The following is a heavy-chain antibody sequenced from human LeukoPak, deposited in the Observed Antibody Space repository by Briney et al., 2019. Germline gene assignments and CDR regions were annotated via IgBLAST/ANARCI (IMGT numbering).Heavy chain of an antibody. Sequence: ASVKVSCKASGYTFAGYYMHWVRQAPGQGLEWMGWINPNSGGTNYAQKFQGRVTMTRDTSISTAYMELSRLRSDDTAVYYCARGKFSPTHYYYYMDVWGKGTTVTVSS. CDR3: ARGKFSPTHYYYYMDV. V-gene: IGHV1-2*02. CDR2: INPNSGGT. J-gene: IGHJ6*03. CDR1: GYTFAGYY.